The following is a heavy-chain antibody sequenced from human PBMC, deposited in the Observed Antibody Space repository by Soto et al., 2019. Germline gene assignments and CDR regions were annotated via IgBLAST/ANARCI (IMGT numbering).Heavy chain of an antibody. Sequence: ASETLSLTCAVSGYSISSGYYWAWIRQPPGQGLEWFGSISHSGSTYYNPSLKSRVTTSVHTSKNQFSLDLTSVTAADTAIYYCARVHISGHGVNYWGQGTLVTVSS. CDR3: ARVHISGHGVNY. CDR1: GYSISSGYY. CDR2: ISHSGST. V-gene: IGHV4-38-2*01. J-gene: IGHJ4*02. D-gene: IGHD5-12*01.